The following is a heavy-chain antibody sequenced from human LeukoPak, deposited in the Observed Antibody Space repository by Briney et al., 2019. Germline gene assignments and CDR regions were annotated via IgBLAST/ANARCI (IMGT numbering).Heavy chain of an antibody. CDR2: IIPILGIA. D-gene: IGHD6-13*01. V-gene: IGHV1-69*04. CDR1: GGTFSSYA. J-gene: IGHJ4*02. Sequence: ASVKDSCKASGGTFSSYAISWVRQAPGQGLEWMGRIIPILGIANYAQKFQGRVTITADKSTSTAYMELSSLRSEDTAVYYCARDPSSSWDDYWGQGTQVTVSS. CDR3: ARDPSSSWDDY.